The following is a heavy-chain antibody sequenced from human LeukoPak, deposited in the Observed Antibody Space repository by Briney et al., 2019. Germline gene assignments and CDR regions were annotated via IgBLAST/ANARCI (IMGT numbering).Heavy chain of an antibody. CDR2: IKEDGSEK. V-gene: IGHV3-7*01. D-gene: IGHD3-22*01. Sequence: QPGGSLRLSCGVSGFTFSSSWMSWVRQAPGKGLEWVANIKEDGSEKYYVDSVKGRFTISRDNTKNSLYLQLNSLRVEDMAVYYCARHSSGYYWGQGTLVTVSS. J-gene: IGHJ4*02. CDR3: ARHSSGYY. CDR1: GFTFSSSW.